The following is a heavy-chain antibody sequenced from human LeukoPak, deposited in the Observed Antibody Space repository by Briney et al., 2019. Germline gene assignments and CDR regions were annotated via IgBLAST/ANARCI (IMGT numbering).Heavy chain of an antibody. D-gene: IGHD3-22*01. CDR3: AGVYYDSSGTYYFDY. CDR1: GYSIGSGYY. J-gene: IGHJ4*02. V-gene: IGHV4-38-2*02. CDR2: IYHSGST. Sequence: SETLSLTCTVSGYSIGSGYYWGWIRQSPEKGLEWIGSIYHSGSTYYNPSLKSRVTISVDTSKNQFSLRLSSVTATDTAVYYCAGVYYDSSGTYYFDYWGQGTLVTVSS.